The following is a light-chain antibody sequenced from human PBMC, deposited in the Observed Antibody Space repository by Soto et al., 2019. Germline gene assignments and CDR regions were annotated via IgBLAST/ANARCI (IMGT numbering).Light chain of an antibody. CDR2: EVN. V-gene: IGLV2-14*01. Sequence: QSVLSQPASMSGSPGQSITIPCTGASSDIGLYNYVSWYQHHPGKAPKLLISEVNVRPSGLSDRFPASKAGNTASLTISGLQPEDEAYYYCSSLSTTSTPIVFXSGTKVTVL. J-gene: IGLJ1*01. CDR1: SSDIGLYNY. CDR3: SSLSTTSTPIV.